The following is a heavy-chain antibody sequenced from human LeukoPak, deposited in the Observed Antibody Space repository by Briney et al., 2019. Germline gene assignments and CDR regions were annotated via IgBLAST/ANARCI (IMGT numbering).Heavy chain of an antibody. CDR2: INRNGGST. CDR1: GFTFDDYG. D-gene: IGHD3-22*01. J-gene: IGHJ5*02. Sequence: GGSLGLSCAASGFTFDDYGMSWVRQAPGKGLEWVSGINRNGGSTGYADSVKGRFTISRDNAKNSLYLQMNSLRAEDTALYYCARRTSPNYYDSSGYWGAWGQGTLVTVSS. CDR3: ARRTSPNYYDSSGYWGA. V-gene: IGHV3-20*04.